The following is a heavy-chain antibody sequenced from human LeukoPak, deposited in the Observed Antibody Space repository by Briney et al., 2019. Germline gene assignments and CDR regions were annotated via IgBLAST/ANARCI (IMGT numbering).Heavy chain of an antibody. CDR1: GFTFSSYS. D-gene: IGHD3-22*01. CDR2: ISSGSTTI. J-gene: IGHJ6*03. Sequence: GGSLRLSCAASGFTFSSYSMNWVRQAPGKGLEWISYISSGSTTIYYADSVKGRFTISRDNSKNTLYLQMNSLRAEDTAVYYCAKDGGGYYPYYYYYMDVWGKGTTVTISS. CDR3: AKDGGGYYPYYYYYMDV. V-gene: IGHV3-48*01.